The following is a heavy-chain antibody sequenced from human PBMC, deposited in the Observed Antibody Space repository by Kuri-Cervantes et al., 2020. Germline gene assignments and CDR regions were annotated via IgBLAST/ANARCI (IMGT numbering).Heavy chain of an antibody. CDR1: GFTFSNAW. D-gene: IGHD6-19*01. Sequence: GESLKISCAASGFTFSNAWMSWVRQASGKGLEWVGRIKSKTDGGTTDYAAPVKGRFTISRDDSKNTLYLQMNSLKTEDTAVYYCTTATFSDGWYSGGDFDYWGQGTLVTVSS. V-gene: IGHV3-15*01. J-gene: IGHJ4*02. CDR2: IKSKTDGGTT. CDR3: TTATFSDGWYSGGDFDY.